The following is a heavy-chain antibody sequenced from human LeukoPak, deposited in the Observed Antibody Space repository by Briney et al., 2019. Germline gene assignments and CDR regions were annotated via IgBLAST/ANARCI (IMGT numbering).Heavy chain of an antibody. J-gene: IGHJ4*02. D-gene: IGHD2/OR15-2a*01. Sequence: PGGSLRLSCAASGFTFSSYAMSWVRQAPGKGLEWVSAISGSGGSTYYADSVKGRFTISRDNSKNTLYLQMNSLRAEDTAVYYCARDPTLSRVSYYFDYWGQGTLVTVSS. CDR1: GFTFSSYA. V-gene: IGHV3-23*01. CDR2: ISGSGGST. CDR3: ARDPTLSRVSYYFDY.